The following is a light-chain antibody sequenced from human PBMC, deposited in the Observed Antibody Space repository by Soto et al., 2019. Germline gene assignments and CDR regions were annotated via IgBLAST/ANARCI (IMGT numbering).Light chain of an antibody. CDR2: DAS. CDR1: QSVSSY. Sequence: EIVLTQSPATLSLYPGERATLYCRASQSVSSYLAWYQQKPGHAPRLLIYDASNRATGIPARCSGGGAGTDCTLTIIRLETEDFSVYYCQPRFNWARFTFGQGTKLEIK. CDR3: QPRFNWARFT. V-gene: IGKV3-11*01. J-gene: IGKJ2*01.